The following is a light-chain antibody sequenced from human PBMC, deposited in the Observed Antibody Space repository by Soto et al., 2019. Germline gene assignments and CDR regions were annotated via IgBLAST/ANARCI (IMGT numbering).Light chain of an antibody. V-gene: IGLV2-11*01. CDR2: DVS. CDR3: CSYAGTYTGV. Sequence: QSALTQPRSVSGSPGQSVSISCTGTSSDVGRYSYVSWYQQHPGKAPKLMIYDVSERPSGVPDRFSGSKSGNTASLTISGLQAEDEADYYCCSYAGTYTGVFGTGTRAPS. CDR1: SSDVGRYSY. J-gene: IGLJ1*01.